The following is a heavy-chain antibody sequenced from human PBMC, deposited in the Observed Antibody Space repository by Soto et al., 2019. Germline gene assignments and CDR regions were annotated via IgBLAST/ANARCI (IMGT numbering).Heavy chain of an antibody. Sequence: PGESLKISCKGSGYSFTSYWIGWVRQMPGKGLEWMGIIYPGDSDTRYSPPFQGQVTISADKSISTAYLQWSSLKASDTAMYYCYCTNGVVLPWLAFDIWGQGTMVTVSS. J-gene: IGHJ3*02. V-gene: IGHV5-51*01. CDR2: IYPGDSDT. CDR1: GYSFTSYW. CDR3: YCTNGVVLPWLAFDI. D-gene: IGHD2-8*01.